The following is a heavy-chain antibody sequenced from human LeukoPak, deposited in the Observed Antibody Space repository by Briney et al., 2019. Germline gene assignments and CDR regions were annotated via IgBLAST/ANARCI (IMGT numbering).Heavy chain of an antibody. V-gene: IGHV3-9*01. CDR2: ISWNSGSI. CDR1: GFTFDDYA. D-gene: IGHD6-19*01. J-gene: IGHJ4*02. Sequence: GGSLRLSCAASGFTFDDYAMHWVRQAPGKGLEWVSGISWNSGSIGYADSVKGRFTISRDNAKNSLYLQMNSLRAEDTALYYCAKDPYSSGWYYFDYWGQGTLVTVSS. CDR3: AKDPYSSGWYYFDY.